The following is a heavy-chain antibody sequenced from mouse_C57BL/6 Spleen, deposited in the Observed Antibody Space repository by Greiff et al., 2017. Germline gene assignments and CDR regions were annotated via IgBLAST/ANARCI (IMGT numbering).Heavy chain of an antibody. J-gene: IGHJ4*01. Sequence: VMLVESGGGLVKPGGSLKLSCAASGFTFSDYGMHWVRQAPEKGLEWVAYISSGSSTIYYADTVKGRFTISRDNAKNTLFLQMTSLRSEDTAMYYCARPGSSPYYYAMDYWGQGTSVTVSS. CDR3: ARPGSSPYYYAMDY. V-gene: IGHV5-17*01. CDR2: ISSGSSTI. D-gene: IGHD1-1*01. CDR1: GFTFSDYG.